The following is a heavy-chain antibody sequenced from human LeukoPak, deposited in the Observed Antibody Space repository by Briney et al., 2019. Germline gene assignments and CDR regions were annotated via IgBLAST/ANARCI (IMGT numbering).Heavy chain of an antibody. CDR1: GYTFTKYG. D-gene: IGHD4-17*01. V-gene: IGHV1-18*01. Sequence: ASVKVSCKASGYTFTKYGITWVRQAPGQGLERMGWISTYNGNTNYAQKLQGRVTMTTDTSTSTAYMELRSLISDDAAVYYCARGDDYGDYWGPYWGQGILVTVSS. J-gene: IGHJ4*02. CDR2: ISTYNGNT. CDR3: ARGDDYGDYWGPY.